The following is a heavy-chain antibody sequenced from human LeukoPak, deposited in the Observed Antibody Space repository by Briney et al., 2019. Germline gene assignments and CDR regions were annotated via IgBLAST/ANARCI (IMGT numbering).Heavy chain of an antibody. J-gene: IGHJ4*02. CDR3: AKDCDPYDSSGYFDY. CDR1: GFTFSSYA. CDR2: IIGSGGST. Sequence: GGSLRLSCAASGFTFSSYAMSWVRQAPGKGLEWVSAIIGSGGSTYYADSVKGRFTISRDNSKNTLYLQMNSLRAEDTAVYYCAKDCDPYDSSGYFDYWGQGTLVTVSS. D-gene: IGHD3-22*01. V-gene: IGHV3-23*01.